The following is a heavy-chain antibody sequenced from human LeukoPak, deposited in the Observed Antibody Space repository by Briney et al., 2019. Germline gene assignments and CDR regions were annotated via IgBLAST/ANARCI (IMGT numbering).Heavy chain of an antibody. CDR2: INPSGGST. CDR3: ARDLSTNLPTYYFDY. CDR1: GYTFTSYY. V-gene: IGHV1-46*01. Sequence: ASVKVSCKASGYTFTSYYMHWVRQAPGQGLEWMGIINPSGGSTSYAQKFQGRVTMTRDTSTSTVYMELSSLRSEDTAVYYCARDLSTNLPTYYFDYWGQGTLVTVS. J-gene: IGHJ4*02. D-gene: IGHD2-2*01.